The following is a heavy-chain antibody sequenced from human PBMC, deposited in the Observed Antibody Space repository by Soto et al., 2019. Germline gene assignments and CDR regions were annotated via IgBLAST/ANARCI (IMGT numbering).Heavy chain of an antibody. Sequence: RASVKVSCKVSGYTLTELSMHWVRQAPGKGLEWMGGFDPEDGETIYAQKFQGRVTMTEDTSTDTAYMELSSLRSEDTAVYYCATRCLLVSKICNAFDIWGQGTMVTVSS. CDR1: GYTLTELS. CDR2: FDPEDGET. V-gene: IGHV1-24*01. CDR3: ATRCLLVSKICNAFDI. D-gene: IGHD6-6*01. J-gene: IGHJ3*02.